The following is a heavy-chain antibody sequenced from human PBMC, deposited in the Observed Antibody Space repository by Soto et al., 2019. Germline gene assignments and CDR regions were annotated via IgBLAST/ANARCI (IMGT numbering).Heavy chain of an antibody. CDR1: GGSTSGKY. D-gene: IGHD3-9*01. V-gene: IGHV4-4*07. J-gene: IGHJ2*01. Sequence: QVHLQESGPGVVKAPETLSLTCSLSGGSTSGKYWSWIRQSAGKGLEWIGRIYSSGRTHYNPSLGRRVSMSVAQNSFSLRLTSVTAADTAIYYCARDFDVNTALDYWYFDLWGRGTQVSVSS. CDR3: ARDFDVNTALDYWYFDL. CDR2: IYSSGRT.